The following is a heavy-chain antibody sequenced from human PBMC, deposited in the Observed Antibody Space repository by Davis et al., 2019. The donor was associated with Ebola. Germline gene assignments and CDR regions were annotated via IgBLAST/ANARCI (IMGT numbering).Heavy chain of an antibody. CDR3: TATDDEGGDY. Sequence: GESLKISCAASGFTLSDYYMSWIRQAPGKGLEWVSSIRSSDTTIYYSDPVKGRFTVSRDNAKNSLYLQMNSLKTEDTAVYYCTATDDEGGDYWGQGTLVTVSS. CDR2: IRSSDTTI. V-gene: IGHV3-11*01. J-gene: IGHJ4*02. D-gene: IGHD2-15*01. CDR1: GFTLSDYY.